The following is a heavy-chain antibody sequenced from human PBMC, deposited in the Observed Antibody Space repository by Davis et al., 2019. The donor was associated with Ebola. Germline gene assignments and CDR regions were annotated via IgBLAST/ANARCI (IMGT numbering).Heavy chain of an antibody. D-gene: IGHD5-12*01. Sequence: SETLSLTCTVSGGSISSYYWSWIRQPPGKGLEWIGYIYYSGSTNYNPSLKSRVTISVDTSKNQFSLKLNSVTAADTAVYYCARDRGGYDGNWFDPWGQGTLVTVSS. V-gene: IGHV4-59*01. CDR2: IYYSGST. CDR3: ARDRGGYDGNWFDP. CDR1: GGSISSYY. J-gene: IGHJ5*02.